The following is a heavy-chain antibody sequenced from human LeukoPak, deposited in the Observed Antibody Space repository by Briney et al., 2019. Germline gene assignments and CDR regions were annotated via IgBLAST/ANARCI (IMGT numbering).Heavy chain of an antibody. CDR3: ARGPHLALDTDDAFDI. D-gene: IGHD5-18*01. CDR1: GFTLSSYT. V-gene: IGHV3-21*01. J-gene: IGHJ3*02. Sequence: GGSLRLSCAVSGFTLSSYTMNWVRQAPGKGLEWVSFISSSSSYIYYADSVKGRFTISTDNAENSLYLQMNRLRVDDTCVYYCARGPHLALDTDDAFDIWGQGTMVTVSS. CDR2: ISSSSSYI.